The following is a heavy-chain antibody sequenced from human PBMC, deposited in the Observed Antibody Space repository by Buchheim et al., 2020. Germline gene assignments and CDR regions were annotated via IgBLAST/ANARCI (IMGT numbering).Heavy chain of an antibody. CDR2: IDTNTGNP. J-gene: IGHJ6*02. CDR3: ARNSTSWTDYYNYGMDV. D-gene: IGHD6-13*01. V-gene: IGHV7-4-1*02. Sequence: QVQVVQSGSELKKPGASVKVSCKASGYNFYSHAMNWVRQAPGQGLEWMGWIDTNTGNPTYAQGFTGRFVFSFDTSVSTAYLQITSLRPEDTAVYYCARNSTSWTDYYNYGMDVWGQGTT. CDR1: GYNFYSHA.